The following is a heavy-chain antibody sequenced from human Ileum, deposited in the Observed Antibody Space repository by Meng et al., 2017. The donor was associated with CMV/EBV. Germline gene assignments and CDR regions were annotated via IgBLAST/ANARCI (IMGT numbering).Heavy chain of an antibody. D-gene: IGHD3-3*01. CDR2: IKTDGSDK. CDR1: GFIFSSYW. J-gene: IGHJ6*02. CDR3: ARPSGYPLAYYYYGMDV. V-gene: IGHV3-7*01. Sequence: GESLKISCAASGFIFSSYWMSWVRQAPGKGLEWVANIKTDGSDKYFVDSVKGRFTISRDNAKNSLFLQMNSLRVEDTAVYYCARPSGYPLAYYYYGMDVWGQGTTVTVSS.